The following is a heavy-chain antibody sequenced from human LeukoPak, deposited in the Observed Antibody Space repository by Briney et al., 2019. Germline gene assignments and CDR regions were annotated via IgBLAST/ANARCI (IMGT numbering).Heavy chain of an antibody. Sequence: PSETLSLTCTVAGYSISSGYYWGWVRQPPGKGLEWIGNIYYSGNPYYNPSLKTRVTISVDTSKNQFSLRLSSVTAADTAVYYCARDFLGAGTVGATSGYWGQGTLVTVSS. V-gene: IGHV4-38-2*02. CDR2: IYYSGNP. J-gene: IGHJ4*02. CDR3: ARDFLGAGTVGATSGY. CDR1: GYSISSGYY. D-gene: IGHD1-26*01.